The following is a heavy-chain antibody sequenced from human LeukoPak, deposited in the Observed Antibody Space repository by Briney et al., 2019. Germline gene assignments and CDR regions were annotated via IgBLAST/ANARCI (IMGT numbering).Heavy chain of an antibody. Sequence: GGSLRLSCAASGFIFSSFAMSWVRQAPGKGLEWVSGLTGTGAATYYADSVKGRFTISRDNSKNILYLQMDSLRAADTAVYYCAKGHTYGYEYSSDYWGQGTLVTVSS. CDR3: AKGHTYGYEYSSDY. D-gene: IGHD5-18*01. V-gene: IGHV3-23*01. CDR1: GFIFSSFA. CDR2: LTGTGAAT. J-gene: IGHJ4*02.